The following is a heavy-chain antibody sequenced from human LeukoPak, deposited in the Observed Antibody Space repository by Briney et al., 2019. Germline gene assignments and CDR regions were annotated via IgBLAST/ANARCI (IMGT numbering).Heavy chain of an antibody. Sequence: SVKVSCKASGGTFSSYAISWVRQAPGQGLEWMGGIIPIFGTANYAQKFQGRVTIIADKSTSTAYMELSSLRSEDTAVYYCAGSAVAARGYFQHWGQGTLVTVSS. CDR3: AGSAVAARGYFQH. V-gene: IGHV1-69*06. CDR1: GGTFSSYA. J-gene: IGHJ1*01. CDR2: IIPIFGTA. D-gene: IGHD6-19*01.